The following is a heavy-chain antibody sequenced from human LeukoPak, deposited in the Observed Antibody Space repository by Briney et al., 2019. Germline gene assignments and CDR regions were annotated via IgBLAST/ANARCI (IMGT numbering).Heavy chain of an antibody. Sequence: GGSLRLSCAVSGFTFSDNLMTWVRQAPGKGLEWVATIKQDGSEKYYVDSVRGRFTISRVNAENSLYLQMNSLRAEDTAVYHCTRGGYSTSWYWICWGPGTLVTVSS. CDR2: IKQDGSEK. J-gene: IGHJ4*02. CDR3: TRGGYSTSWYWIC. D-gene: IGHD2-2*01. CDR1: GFTFSDNL. V-gene: IGHV3-7*03.